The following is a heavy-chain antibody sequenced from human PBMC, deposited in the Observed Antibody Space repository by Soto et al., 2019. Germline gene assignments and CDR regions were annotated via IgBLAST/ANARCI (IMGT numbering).Heavy chain of an antibody. V-gene: IGHV1-69*13. CDR1: GGTFSSYA. J-gene: IGHJ4*02. D-gene: IGHD4-17*01. Sequence: SVKVSCKASGGTFSSYAISWVRQTPGQGLEWMGGIIHIFGTANYAQKFQGRVTITADESTSTAYMELSSLRSEDTAVYYCARGEDYGGYYFDYWGQGTLVTVSS. CDR2: IIHIFGTA. CDR3: ARGEDYGGYYFDY.